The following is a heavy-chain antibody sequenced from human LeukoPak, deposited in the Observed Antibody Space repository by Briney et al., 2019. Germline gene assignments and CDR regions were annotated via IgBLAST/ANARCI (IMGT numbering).Heavy chain of an antibody. CDR2: IYTSGRT. CDR1: GGSISSYY. J-gene: IGHJ6*02. V-gene: IGHV4-4*07. D-gene: IGHD2-15*01. Sequence: PSETLSLTCTVSGGSISSYYWSWIRQPAGKGLEWIGRIYTSGRTNYNPSLKSRVTMSVDTSKNQFSLKLSSVTAADTAVYYCARDPGYCSGGSCQNYYYYGMDVWGQGTTVTVSS. CDR3: ARDPGYCSGGSCQNYYYYGMDV.